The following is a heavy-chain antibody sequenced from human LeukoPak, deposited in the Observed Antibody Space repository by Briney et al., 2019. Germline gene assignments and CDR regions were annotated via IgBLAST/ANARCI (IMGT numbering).Heavy chain of an antibody. V-gene: IGHV3-23*01. Sequence: GGSLRLSCAASGFTFSSYAMSWVRQAPGKGLEWASAIIGSGGSTYYADSVKGRFTISRDNSKNTLYLQMNSLRAEDTAVYYCAKELPGITGTGLDPWGQGTLVTVSS. J-gene: IGHJ5*02. CDR2: IIGSGGST. CDR3: AKELPGITGTGLDP. CDR1: GFTFSSYA. D-gene: IGHD1/OR15-1a*01.